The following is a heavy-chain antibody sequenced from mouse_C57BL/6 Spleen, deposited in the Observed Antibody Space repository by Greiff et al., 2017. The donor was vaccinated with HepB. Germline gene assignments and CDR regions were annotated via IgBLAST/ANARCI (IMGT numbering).Heavy chain of an antibody. V-gene: IGHV1-15*01. J-gene: IGHJ2*01. D-gene: IGHD3-3*01. CDR1: GYTFTDYE. CDR2: IDPETGGT. CDR3: TRRAFPGFDY. Sequence: QVQLQQSGAELVRPGASVTLSCKASGYTFTDYEMHWVKQTPVHGLEWIGAIDPETGGTAYNQKFKGKAILTADKSSSTAYMELRSLTSEDSAVYYCTRRAFPGFDYWGQGTTLTVSS.